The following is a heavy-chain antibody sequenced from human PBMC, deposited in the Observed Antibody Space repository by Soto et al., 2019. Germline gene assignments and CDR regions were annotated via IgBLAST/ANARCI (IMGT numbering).Heavy chain of an antibody. J-gene: IGHJ4*02. D-gene: IGHD3-9*01. CDR2: IYYSGST. CDR3: ARDVLTGGYYFDY. V-gene: IGHV4-59*01. Sequence: SDTLSLTCTVSGGSISSYYWSWIRQPPGKGLEWIGYIYYSGSTNYNPSLKSRVTISVDTSKNQFSLKLSSVTAADMAVYYCARDVLTGGYYFDYWGQGTLVTVSS. CDR1: GGSISSYY.